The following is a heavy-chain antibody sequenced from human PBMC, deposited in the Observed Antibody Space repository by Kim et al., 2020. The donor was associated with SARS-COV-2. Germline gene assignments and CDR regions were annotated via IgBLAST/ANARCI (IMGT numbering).Heavy chain of an antibody. CDR1: GFTFSDYY. CDR2: ISSSGSTI. Sequence: GGSLRLSCAASGFTFSDYYMSWIRQAPGKGLEWVSYISSSGSTIYYADSVKGRFTISRDNAKNSLYLQMNSLRAEDTAVYYCARRGIWFGELPQGYYYYGMDVWGQGTTVTVSS. V-gene: IGHV3-11*01. J-gene: IGHJ6*02. D-gene: IGHD3-10*01. CDR3: ARRGIWFGELPQGYYYYGMDV.